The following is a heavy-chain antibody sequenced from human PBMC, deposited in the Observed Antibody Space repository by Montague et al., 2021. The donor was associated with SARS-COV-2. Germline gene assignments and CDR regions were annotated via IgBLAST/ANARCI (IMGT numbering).Heavy chain of an antibody. Sequence: SETLSLTCAVYGGSFSGYYCNWIRQRPGQGLGWMGESNHSGSTNYNPYLKSRVTISVDTSKNQFSLKPRSVTAADAAVDYCARGQPPGITFGGILSYGLDVWGQGTTVTVSS. V-gene: IGHV4-34*01. J-gene: IGHJ6*02. CDR1: GGSFSGYY. CDR3: ARGQPPGITFGGILSYGLDV. CDR2: SNHSGST. D-gene: IGHD3-16*01.